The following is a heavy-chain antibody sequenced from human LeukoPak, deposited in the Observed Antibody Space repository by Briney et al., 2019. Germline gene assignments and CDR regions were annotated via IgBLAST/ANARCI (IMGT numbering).Heavy chain of an antibody. CDR3: ARGDYYYDSGAYYAVPGVD. Sequence: ASVKVSCKASGYTFTSYYMHWVRQAPGQGLEWMGIINSSGGTTTYAQKFQGRVTMSRDTSTSTVYMELSSLSSEDTAVYYCARGDYYYDSGAYYAVPGVDWGQGTLVTVSS. CDR1: GYTFTSYY. J-gene: IGHJ4*02. D-gene: IGHD3-22*01. V-gene: IGHV1-46*01. CDR2: INSSGGTT.